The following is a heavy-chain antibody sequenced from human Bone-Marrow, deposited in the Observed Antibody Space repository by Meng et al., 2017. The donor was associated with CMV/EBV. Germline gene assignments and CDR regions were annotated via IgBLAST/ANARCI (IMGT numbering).Heavy chain of an antibody. Sequence: GESLKISCAASGFTFSSYEMNWVRQAPGKGLEWVSYISSSGSTIYYADSVKGRFTISRDNANNSLYLQMNSLRAEDTAVYYCARDGGYLAARPGGGGDYYYYGMDVWGQGTTVTVSS. D-gene: IGHD6-6*01. V-gene: IGHV3-48*03. CDR2: ISSSGSTI. CDR3: ARDGGYLAARPGGGGDYYYYGMDV. CDR1: GFTFSSYE. J-gene: IGHJ6*02.